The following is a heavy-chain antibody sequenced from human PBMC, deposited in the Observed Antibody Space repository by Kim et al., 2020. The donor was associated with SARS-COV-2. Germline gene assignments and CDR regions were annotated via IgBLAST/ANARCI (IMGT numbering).Heavy chain of an antibody. CDR3: ARAADSSGWFY. Sequence: TYYANSVKGRFTISRDNSKNTLYLQMGSLRAEDMAVYYCARAADSSGWFYWGQGTLVTVSS. J-gene: IGHJ4*02. CDR2: T. V-gene: IGHV3-64*01. D-gene: IGHD6-19*01.